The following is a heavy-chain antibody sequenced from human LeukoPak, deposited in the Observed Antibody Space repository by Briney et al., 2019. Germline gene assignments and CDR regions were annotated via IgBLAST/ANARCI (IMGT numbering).Heavy chain of an antibody. V-gene: IGHV4-59*01. Sequence: SETLSLTCTVSGDSISSYYQSWIRQPPRKGLEWIGYIYYSGSISYNPSLKSRVTISIDTSKNQFYLNLSSVTAADTAVYYCVRTYHYDTSGYDYWGQGTLVTVSS. CDR1: GDSISSYY. D-gene: IGHD3-22*01. CDR2: IYYSGSI. J-gene: IGHJ4*02. CDR3: VRTYHYDTSGYDY.